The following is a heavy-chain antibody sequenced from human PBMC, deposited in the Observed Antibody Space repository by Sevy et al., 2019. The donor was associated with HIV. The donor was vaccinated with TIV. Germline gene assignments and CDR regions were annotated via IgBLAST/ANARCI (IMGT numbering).Heavy chain of an antibody. CDR3: ARHGFCTNGVSSSFDY. D-gene: IGHD2-8*01. V-gene: IGHV5-51*07. J-gene: IGHJ4*02. Sequence: GESLKISCKGSGYNFTSYWVGWLHQMPGKGLECMGIIYPGDSDTRYSPSFQGQVTISADKSISTAYLQWSSLKASDTAMYYCARHGFCTNGVSSSFDYWGQGTLVTVSS. CDR1: GYNFTSYW. CDR2: IYPGDSDT.